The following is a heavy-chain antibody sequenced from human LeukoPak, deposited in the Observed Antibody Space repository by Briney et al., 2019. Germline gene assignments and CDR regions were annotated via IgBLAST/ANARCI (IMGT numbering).Heavy chain of an antibody. V-gene: IGHV3-7*01. CDR1: GFTFSSYS. CDR3: ARDLSYYDSSGYYYS. CDR2: IKQDGSEK. D-gene: IGHD3-22*01. Sequence: GGSLRPSCAASGFTFSSYSMTWVRQAPGKGLEWVANIKQDGSEKYYVDSVKGRFTISRDNAKNSLYLQMTSLRAEDTAVYYCARDLSYYDSSGYYYSWGQGTLVTVSS. J-gene: IGHJ4*02.